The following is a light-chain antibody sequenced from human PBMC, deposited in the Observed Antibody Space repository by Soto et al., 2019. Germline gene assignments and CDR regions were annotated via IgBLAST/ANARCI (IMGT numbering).Light chain of an antibody. J-gene: IGKJ2*01. V-gene: IGKV1-6*01. CDR1: QGIRTE. Sequence: LQMTQSPSSLSSSVGDRVTITCRARQGIRTELAWYPQKAGKAPQLLIFAATSLQSGVTSRFSGSGSGIDFTLTINSLQPEDFATYYCLQDDNYPRTFGQGTKLQIK. CDR2: AAT. CDR3: LQDDNYPRT.